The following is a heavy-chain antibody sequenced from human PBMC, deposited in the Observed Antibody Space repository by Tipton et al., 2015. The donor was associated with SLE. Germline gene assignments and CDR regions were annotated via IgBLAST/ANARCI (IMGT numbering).Heavy chain of an antibody. CDR2: IPYDGKNK. V-gene: IGHV3-30*04. CDR1: GFTFSSHA. Sequence: SLRLSCAASGFTFSSHAMHWVRQAPGKGLEGMAVIPYDGKNKYNPSLKSRVTISVDTSKNQFFLKLSSVTAAGTAVYYCARVADPGRFDPWGQGTLVTVSS. J-gene: IGHJ5*02. CDR3: ARVADPGRFDP.